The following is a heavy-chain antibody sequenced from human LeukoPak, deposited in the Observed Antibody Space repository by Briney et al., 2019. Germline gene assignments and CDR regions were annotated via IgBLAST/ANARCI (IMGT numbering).Heavy chain of an antibody. J-gene: IGHJ6*03. Sequence: GASVKVSCKASGYTFTNYYIHWVRQAPGQGLEWMGVINPNGGGTSYRQNFQGRVTMTSDTSTSTVFMKLSSLRSEDTAVYYCARESGSSPDYYMDVWGTGTTVTVSS. V-gene: IGHV1-46*01. CDR2: INPNGGGT. CDR3: ARESGSSPDYYMDV. CDR1: GYTFTNYY. D-gene: IGHD6-13*01.